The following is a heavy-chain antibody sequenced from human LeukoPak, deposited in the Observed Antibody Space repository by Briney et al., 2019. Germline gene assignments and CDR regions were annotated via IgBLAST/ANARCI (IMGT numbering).Heavy chain of an antibody. D-gene: IGHD3-10*01. J-gene: IGHJ4*02. CDR1: EFTFSSYE. V-gene: IGHV3-48*03. CDR2: ISSSGSTI. CDR3: AKEYGSGTHRNRFDY. Sequence: PGGSLRLSCAASEFTFSSYEMNWVRQAPGKGLEWVSYISSSGSTIYYADSVKGRFTISRDNAKNSLYLQMNSLRAEDTAVYFCAKEYGSGTHRNRFDYWGQGTLVTVSS.